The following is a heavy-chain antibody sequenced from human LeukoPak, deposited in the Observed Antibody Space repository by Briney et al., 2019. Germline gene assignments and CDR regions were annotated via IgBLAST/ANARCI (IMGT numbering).Heavy chain of an antibody. D-gene: IGHD2-8*01. CDR3: AKVWCTNGVCYP. CDR1: GFTFSSYS. J-gene: IGHJ5*02. V-gene: IGHV3-21*01. CDR2: ISSSSSYI. Sequence: GGSLRLSCAASGFTFSSYSMNWVRQAPGKGLEWVSSISSSSSYIYYADSVKGRFTISRDNAKNSLYLQMNSLRAEDTAVYYCAKVWCTNGVCYPWGQGTLVTVSS.